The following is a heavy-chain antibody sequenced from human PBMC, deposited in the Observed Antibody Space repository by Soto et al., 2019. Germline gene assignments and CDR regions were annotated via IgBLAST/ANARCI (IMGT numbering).Heavy chain of an antibody. J-gene: IGHJ4*02. CDR2: ISAYNGNT. Sequence: QVQLVQSGAEVKKPGDSVKVSCKPSGYTFTSYGISWVRQAPVQGLEWMGWISAYNGNTNYAQKLQGRVTITTDTSTSTAYMELRSLRSDDTAVYYCARVYPLEMATTQGFDYWGQGTLVTVAS. CDR1: GYTFTSYG. D-gene: IGHD5-12*01. V-gene: IGHV1-18*04. CDR3: ARVYPLEMATTQGFDY.